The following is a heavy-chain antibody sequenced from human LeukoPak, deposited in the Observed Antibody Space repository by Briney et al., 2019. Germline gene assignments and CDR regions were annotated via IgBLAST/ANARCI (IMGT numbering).Heavy chain of an antibody. J-gene: IGHJ4*02. CDR1: GFTFSSYG. CDR2: ISYDGSNK. Sequence: GRSLRLSCAASGFTFSSYGMHWVRQAPGKGLEWVAVISYDGSNKYYADSVKGRFTISRDNSKNTLYLQMNSLRAEDTAAYYCAKPRADSSESFFDYWGQGTLVTVSS. V-gene: IGHV3-30*18. D-gene: IGHD3-22*01. CDR3: AKPRADSSESFFDY.